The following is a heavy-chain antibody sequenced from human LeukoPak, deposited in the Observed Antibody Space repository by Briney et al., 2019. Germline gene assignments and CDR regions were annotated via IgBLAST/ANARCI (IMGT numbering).Heavy chain of an antibody. D-gene: IGHD2-21*02. J-gene: IGHJ4*02. CDR2: INPSGGST. V-gene: IGHV1-46*01. Sequence: ASVKVSCKASGYIFTSYYMHWVRQAPGQGLEWMGIINPSGGSTSYAQKFQGRVTMTRDTSTSTVYMELSSLRSEDTAVYYCARESVPAYCGGDCYSGYWGQGTLVTVSS. CDR3: ARESVPAYCGGDCYSGY. CDR1: GYIFTSYY.